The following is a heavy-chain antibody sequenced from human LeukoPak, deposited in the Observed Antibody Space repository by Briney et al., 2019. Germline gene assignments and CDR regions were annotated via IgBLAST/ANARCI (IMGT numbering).Heavy chain of an antibody. V-gene: IGHV3-23*01. J-gene: IGHJ4*02. CDR3: AKKTSFCGGCYPYYFDS. CDR2: ISDSGGTT. Sequence: PGGSLTLSCAASGFTFSSHVMTWVRQAPGKGLECVSAISDSGGTTYYADSVKGRFTISRDNSKNTLYLQMNSLRAEDTAVYYCAKKTSFCGGCYPYYFDSWGQGTLVTVSS. D-gene: IGHD2-15*01. CDR1: GFTFSSHV.